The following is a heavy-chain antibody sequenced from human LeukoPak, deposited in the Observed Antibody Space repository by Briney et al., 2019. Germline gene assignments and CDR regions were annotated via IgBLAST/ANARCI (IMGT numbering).Heavy chain of an antibody. Sequence: GGSLGLSCAASGFTFSSYEVNWVRQAPGKGLEWVSYIDSSGRTIHYADSVKGRFTISRENAKNSLYLQMNSLRAEDTADYYCARGVGRASYYYYMDVWGKGTTVTVSS. CDR2: IDSSGRTI. CDR1: GFTFSSYE. CDR3: ARGVGRASYYYYMDV. D-gene: IGHD3-10*01. J-gene: IGHJ6*03. V-gene: IGHV3-48*03.